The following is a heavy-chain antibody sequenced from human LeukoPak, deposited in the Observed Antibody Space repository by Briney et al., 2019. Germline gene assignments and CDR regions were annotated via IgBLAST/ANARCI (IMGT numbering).Heavy chain of an antibody. J-gene: IGHJ4*02. CDR2: INGDGSST. V-gene: IGHV3-74*01. CDR1: GFTFSSYW. D-gene: IGHD3/OR15-3a*01. Sequence: PGGSLRLSCAASGFTFSSYWMHWVRQAPGKGLVWVSRINGDGSSTSYADSVKGRFTISRDNAKNTLYLQMSGLRAEDTAVYYCARLLDLGYWGQGTLVTVSS. CDR3: ARLLDLGY.